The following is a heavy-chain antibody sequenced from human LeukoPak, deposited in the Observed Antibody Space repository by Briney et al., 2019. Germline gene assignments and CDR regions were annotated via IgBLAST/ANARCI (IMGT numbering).Heavy chain of an antibody. J-gene: IGHJ4*02. D-gene: IGHD4-17*01. CDR2: ISSNGGST. CDR1: GFTFSSYA. Sequence: GGSLRLSCSASGFTFSSYAMHWVRQAPGKGLEYVSVISSNGGSTYCADSVKGRFTISRDNSKNTLYLQMSSLRAEDTAVYYCVKTNYGDYTLVFDDWGQGTLVTVSS. CDR3: VKTNYGDYTLVFDD. V-gene: IGHV3-64D*06.